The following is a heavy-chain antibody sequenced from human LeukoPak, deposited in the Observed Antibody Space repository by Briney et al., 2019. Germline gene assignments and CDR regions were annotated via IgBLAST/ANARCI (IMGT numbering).Heavy chain of an antibody. J-gene: IGHJ3*02. V-gene: IGHV4-61*01. Sequence: SETLSLTCTVSDYSISSGYYWSWIRQPPGKGLEWIGYIYYSGSTNYNPSLKSRVTISVDTSKNQFSLKLSSVTAADTAVYYCARVRHGAFDIWGQGTMVTVSS. CDR3: ARVRHGAFDI. CDR1: DYSISSGYY. CDR2: IYYSGST.